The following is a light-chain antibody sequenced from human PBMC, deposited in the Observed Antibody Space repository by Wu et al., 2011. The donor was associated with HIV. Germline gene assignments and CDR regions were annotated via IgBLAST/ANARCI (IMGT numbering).Light chain of an antibody. Sequence: EIVLTQSPGTLSVSPGESVSLSCRASQSISSYLAWYQQKAGQSPRLLIYDASNRATGIPPRFSGSGSGTDFTLTISSLEPEDFAVYYCQQYGSSPITFGQGTRLEIK. CDR2: DAS. J-gene: IGKJ5*01. CDR3: QQYGSSPIT. CDR1: QSISSY. V-gene: IGKV3-20*01.